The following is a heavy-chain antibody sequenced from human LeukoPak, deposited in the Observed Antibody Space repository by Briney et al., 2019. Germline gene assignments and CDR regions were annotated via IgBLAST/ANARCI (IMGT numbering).Heavy chain of an antibody. D-gene: IGHD3-16*02. CDR1: GGSISSSSYY. CDR3: ARARGIMITFGGVIVPHYFDY. J-gene: IGHJ4*02. V-gene: IGHV4-39*07. CDR2: IYYSGST. Sequence: PSETLSLTCTVSGGSISSSSYYWGWIRQPPGKGLEWIGSIYYSGSTYYNPSLKSRVTISVDTSKNQFSLKLSSVTAADTAVYYCARARGIMITFGGVIVPHYFDYWGQGTLVTVSS.